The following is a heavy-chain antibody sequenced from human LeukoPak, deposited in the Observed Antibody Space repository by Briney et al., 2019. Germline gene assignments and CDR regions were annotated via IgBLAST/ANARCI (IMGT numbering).Heavy chain of an antibody. J-gene: IGHJ4*02. D-gene: IGHD1-26*01. CDR3: ARSEVGALVDY. Sequence: GASVKVSCKASGYTFTSYDITWVRQAPGQGLEWMGWISVYNGNTKYAQKVEGRVTITTDTSTSTAYMELRSLRSDGTAVYYCARSEVGALVDYWGQGTLVTVSS. CDR1: GYTFTSYD. V-gene: IGHV1-18*01. CDR2: ISVYNGNT.